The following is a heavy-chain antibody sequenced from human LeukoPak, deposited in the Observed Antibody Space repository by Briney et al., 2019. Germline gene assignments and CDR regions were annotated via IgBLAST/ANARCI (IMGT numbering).Heavy chain of an antibody. CDR1: GGSISTYY. CDR3: ARDEGSGWYNY. CDR2: IQPSGTT. V-gene: IGHV4-4*07. D-gene: IGHD6-19*01. J-gene: IGHJ4*02. Sequence: SETLSLTCTVSGGSISTYYWNWIRQPAGKGLEWIGRIQPSGTTNYNPSLKSRITVSVDTSKNQFSLRLTSVTAADTAVYFCARDEGSGWYNYWGQGTLVTVSS.